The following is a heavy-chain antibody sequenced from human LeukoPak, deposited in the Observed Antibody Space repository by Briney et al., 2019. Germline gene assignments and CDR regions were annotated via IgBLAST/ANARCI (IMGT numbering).Heavy chain of an antibody. CDR1: GYTFTSYY. J-gene: IGHJ4*02. CDR3: ARSYSGSYYLVY. Sequence: GASVKVSCKASGYTFTSYYMHWVRQAPGQGREWMGIINPSGGSTSYAQKFQGRVTMTRDTSTSTVYMELSRLRSEDTAVYYCARSYSGSYYLVYWGQGTLVTVSS. D-gene: IGHD1-26*01. V-gene: IGHV1-46*01. CDR2: INPSGGST.